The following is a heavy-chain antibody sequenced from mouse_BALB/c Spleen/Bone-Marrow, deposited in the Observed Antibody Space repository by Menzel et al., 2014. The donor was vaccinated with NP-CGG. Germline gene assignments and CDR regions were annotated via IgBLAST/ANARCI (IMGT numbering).Heavy chain of an antibody. CDR3: ARKRRYYAMDY. CDR2: IWSGGST. CDR1: GFSLTSYG. Sequence: VQVVESGPGLVQPSQSLSITCTVSGFSLTSYGVHWVRQSPGKGLEWLGVIWSGGSTDYNAAFISRLSISKDNSKSQVRFKKNSLQANGTAIYYCARKRRYYAMDYWGQGTSVTVSS. J-gene: IGHJ4*01. V-gene: IGHV2-2*02.